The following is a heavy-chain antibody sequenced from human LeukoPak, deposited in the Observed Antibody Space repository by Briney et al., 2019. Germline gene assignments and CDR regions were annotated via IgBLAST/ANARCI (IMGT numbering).Heavy chain of an antibody. D-gene: IGHD3-22*01. CDR1: GYTFTSYG. V-gene: IGHV1-18*01. J-gene: IGHJ4*02. CDR3: ARDYDSSGYYPTGY. CDR2: ISAYNGNT. Sequence: ASVKVPCKASGYTFTSYGISWVRQAPGQGLEWMGWISAYNGNTNYAQKLQGRVTMTTDTSTSTAYMELRSLRSDDTAVYYCARDYDSSGYYPTGYWGQGTLVTVSS.